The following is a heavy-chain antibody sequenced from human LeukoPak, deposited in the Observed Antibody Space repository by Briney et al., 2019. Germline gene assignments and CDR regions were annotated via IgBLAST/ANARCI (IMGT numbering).Heavy chain of an antibody. J-gene: IGHJ4*02. V-gene: IGHV3-7*01. CDR2: IKQDGSER. D-gene: IGHD3-3*01. Sequence: GGSLRPSCAASGLIFSNFWMSWFRQAPGKGLEWVANIKQDGSERYYVDSAKGRFTISRDNAKDSLYLQMNSLRAEDTGVYYCVRGHTILAYWGQGTLVTVSS. CDR1: GLIFSNFW. CDR3: VRGHTILAY.